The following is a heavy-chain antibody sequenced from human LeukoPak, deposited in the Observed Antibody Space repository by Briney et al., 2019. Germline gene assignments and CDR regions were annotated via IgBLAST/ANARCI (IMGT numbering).Heavy chain of an antibody. V-gene: IGHV5-51*01. CDR3: ARRSVGFDP. CDR1: EDSFTNYW. Sequence: GESLKISCKGSEDSFTNYWIGWVRQMPGKGLEWMGIIFPGDSDTRYSPSFQGQVTISVYKSISTAYLQWSSLKASDTAIYYCARRSVGFDPWGQGTLVTVSS. D-gene: IGHD2-15*01. J-gene: IGHJ5*02. CDR2: IFPGDSDT.